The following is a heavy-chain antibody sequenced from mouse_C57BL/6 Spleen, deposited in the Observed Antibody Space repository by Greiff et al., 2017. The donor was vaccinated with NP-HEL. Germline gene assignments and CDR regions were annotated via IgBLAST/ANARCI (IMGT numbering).Heavy chain of an antibody. CDR1: GFTFSSYT. Sequence: EVHLVESGGGLVKPGGSLKLSCAASGFTFSSYTMSWVRQTPEKRLEWVATISGGGGNTYYHDSVKGRFTISRDDAKSTLYLQMSSLRSEDTALYYCACGSFAYWGQGTLVTVSA. V-gene: IGHV5-9*01. J-gene: IGHJ3*01. CDR3: ACGSFAY. D-gene: IGHD1-1*01. CDR2: ISGGGGNT.